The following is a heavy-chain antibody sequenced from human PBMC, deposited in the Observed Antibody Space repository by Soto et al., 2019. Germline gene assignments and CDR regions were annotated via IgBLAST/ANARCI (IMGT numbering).Heavy chain of an antibody. CDR1: GFTFSSSA. V-gene: IGHV1-58*01. J-gene: IGHJ4*02. Sequence: SVKVSCKTSGFTFSSSAVHWVRQARGHRLQWIGWIDVGSANANYAQMLQERVTISRDMSTSTAYMELRSLRAEDTAVYYCTRDQGGDIDYWGQGTLVTVSS. CDR3: TRDQGGDIDY. CDR2: IDVGSANA. D-gene: IGHD3-16*01.